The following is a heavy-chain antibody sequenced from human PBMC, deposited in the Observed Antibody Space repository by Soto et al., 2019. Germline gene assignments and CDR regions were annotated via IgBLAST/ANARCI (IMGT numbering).Heavy chain of an antibody. Sequence: QVQLVQSGAEVKKPGASVKVSCKASGYTFTSYDINWVRQATGQGLEWMGWMNPNSGNTVYEQKFQGIVTMTRNTSISTAYRELSSLRSEDTAMYYCARERNMYGVDDRGKGTRVTVSS. J-gene: IGHJ6*04. CDR3: ARERNMYGVDD. CDR2: MNPNSGNT. V-gene: IGHV1-8*01. CDR1: GYTFTSYD. D-gene: IGHD1-1*01.